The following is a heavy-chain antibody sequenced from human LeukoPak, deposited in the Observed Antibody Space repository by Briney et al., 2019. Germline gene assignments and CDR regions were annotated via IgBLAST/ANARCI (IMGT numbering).Heavy chain of an antibody. CDR1: GFTFSSYS. V-gene: IGHV3-48*01. Sequence: GGSLRLSCAASGFTFSSYSMNWVRQAPGKGLEWVSYISSSSSTIYYADSAKGRFTISRDNAKNSLYLQMNSLRAEDTAVYYCARDTRGYSYRLSPNYFDYWGQGTLVTVSS. CDR2: ISSSSSTI. D-gene: IGHD5-18*01. CDR3: ARDTRGYSYRLSPNYFDY. J-gene: IGHJ4*02.